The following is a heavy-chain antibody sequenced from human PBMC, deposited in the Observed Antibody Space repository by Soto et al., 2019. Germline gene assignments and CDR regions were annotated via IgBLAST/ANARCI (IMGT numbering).Heavy chain of an antibody. Sequence: QVQLQQWGAGLLKPSETLSLTCAVYGGSLSGHYWSWLRQPPGKGLEWIGEINHLGSTDYNPSLRSRVTISVDTAKDQFSRRLTSVTAADTAVYYCASPQYNWNNPCVYWGQGTLVTVSS. CDR2: INHLGST. J-gene: IGHJ4*02. D-gene: IGHD1-20*01. CDR1: GGSLSGHY. V-gene: IGHV4-34*01. CDR3: ASPQYNWNNPCVY.